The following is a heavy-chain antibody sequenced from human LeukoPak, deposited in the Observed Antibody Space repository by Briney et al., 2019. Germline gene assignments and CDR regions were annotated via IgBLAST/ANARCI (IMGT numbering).Heavy chain of an antibody. Sequence: SGTLSLTCAVSGGSISSSNWWSWVRQPPGKGLEWIGSIYYSGSTYYNPSLKSRVTISVDTSKNQFSLKLSSVTAADTAVYYCARKGKQWLSGGAFDYWGQGTLVTVSS. CDR2: IYYSGST. CDR3: ARKGKQWLSGGAFDY. CDR1: GGSISSSNW. J-gene: IGHJ4*02. D-gene: IGHD6-19*01. V-gene: IGHV4-4*02.